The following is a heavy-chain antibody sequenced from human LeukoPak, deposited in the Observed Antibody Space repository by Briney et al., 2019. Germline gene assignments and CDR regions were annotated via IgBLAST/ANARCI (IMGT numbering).Heavy chain of an antibody. CDR3: AREKYYYDSSGYYGY. CDR1: GFTFSSYE. V-gene: IGHV3-48*03. D-gene: IGHD3-22*01. Sequence: GGSLRLSCAASGFTFSSYEMNWVRQAPGKGLEWASYISSSGSTIYYADSVKGRFTISRDNAKNSLYLPMNSLRAEDTAVYYCAREKYYYDSSGYYGYWGQGTLVTVSS. CDR2: ISSSGSTI. J-gene: IGHJ4*02.